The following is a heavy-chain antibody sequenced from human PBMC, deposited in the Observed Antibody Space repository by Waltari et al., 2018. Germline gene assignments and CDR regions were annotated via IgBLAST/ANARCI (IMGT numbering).Heavy chain of an antibody. J-gene: IGHJ6*02. CDR1: GGSFSGYY. V-gene: IGHV4-34*01. Sequence: QVQLQQWGAGLLKPSETLSLTCAVYGGSFSGYYWSWIRQPPGKGLGWIGEINHSGSTNYNPSLRSRVTISGDTSKNQFALKLSSVTAAETAVYYCARGWGFTIVGVVTSPYYGMDVWGQGTTVTVSS. CDR2: INHSGST. CDR3: ARGWGFTIVGVVTSPYYGMDV. D-gene: IGHD3-3*01.